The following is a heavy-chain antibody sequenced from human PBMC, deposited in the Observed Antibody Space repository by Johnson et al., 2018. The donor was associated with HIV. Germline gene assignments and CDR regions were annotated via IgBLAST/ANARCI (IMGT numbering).Heavy chain of an antibody. CDR1: AFTFAYYA. D-gene: IGHD3-22*01. Sequence: MQLAASGGRAVRPGGSLRLSCASFAFTFAYYANSWVRQAPEKGLEWVAVISYEGSNKYYADSVKGRFTISRDNSKNTLYLQMNSLRAEDTAVYYCAKDVGNYWPNAFDIWGQGTTVTVSS. J-gene: IGHJ3*02. CDR2: ISYEGSNK. CDR3: AKDVGNYWPNAFDI. V-gene: IGHV3-30-3*01.